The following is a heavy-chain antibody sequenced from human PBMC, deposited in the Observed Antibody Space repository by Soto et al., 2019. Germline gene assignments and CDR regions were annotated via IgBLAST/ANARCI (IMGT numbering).Heavy chain of an antibody. CDR2: IIPIFGTA. Sequence: SVKVSCKASGGTFCSYAISWVRQAPGQRLEWMGGIIPIFGTANYAQKFQGRVTITADESTSTAYMELSSLRSEDTAVYYCARGVHYYDSSGPTYFDYWGQGTLVTVSS. D-gene: IGHD3-22*01. V-gene: IGHV1-69*01. CDR3: ARGVHYYDSSGPTYFDY. CDR1: GGTFCSYA. J-gene: IGHJ4*02.